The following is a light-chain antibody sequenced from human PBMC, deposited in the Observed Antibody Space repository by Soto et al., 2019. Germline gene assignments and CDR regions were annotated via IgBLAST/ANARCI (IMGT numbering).Light chain of an antibody. Sequence: EIVLTQSPGTLSLSPGERATLSCRASQSVSSSNLAWYQQKPGQAPRLLIYGASSRATGIPDRFSGSGSGTDFSLTISRLEPEDFAVYYCQQYDTAPLTFGGGTKVETK. V-gene: IGKV3-20*01. CDR3: QQYDTAPLT. J-gene: IGKJ4*01. CDR1: QSVSSSN. CDR2: GAS.